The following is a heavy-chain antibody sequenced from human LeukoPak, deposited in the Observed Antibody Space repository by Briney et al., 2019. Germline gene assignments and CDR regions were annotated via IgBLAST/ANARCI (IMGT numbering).Heavy chain of an antibody. CDR2: INWNGGST. CDR1: GFTFDDYG. CDR3: ARARMGQLINRYHFYMAV. V-gene: IGHV3-20*04. Sequence: GGSLRLSCAASGFTFDDYGMSWVRQAPGKGLKWVSSINWNGGSTGYADSAKGRFTISRDNAKNSLYLQMNSLRAEDTALYYCARARMGQLINRYHFYMAVWGKGTTVTVSS. D-gene: IGHD2-2*02. J-gene: IGHJ6*03.